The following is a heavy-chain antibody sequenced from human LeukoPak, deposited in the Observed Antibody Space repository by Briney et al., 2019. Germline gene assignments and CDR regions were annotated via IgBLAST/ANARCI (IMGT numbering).Heavy chain of an antibody. J-gene: IGHJ5*02. CDR2: INPNSGGT. CDR3: ARVDSSSWYPPPTEVWFDP. V-gene: IGHV1-2*02. D-gene: IGHD6-13*01. Sequence: ASVTVSCKASGYTFTGYYMHWVRQAPGQGLEWMGWINPNSGGTNYAQKFQGRVTMTRDTSISTAYMELSRLRSDDTAVYYCARVDSSSWYPPPTEVWFDPWGQGTLVTVSS. CDR1: GYTFTGYY.